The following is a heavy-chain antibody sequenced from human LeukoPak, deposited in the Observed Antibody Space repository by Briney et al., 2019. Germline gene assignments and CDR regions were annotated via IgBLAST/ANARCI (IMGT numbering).Heavy chain of an antibody. CDR3: ARFSMVRGEGGNWFDP. Sequence: SETLSLTCTVSGGSISSYYWSWLRPPPGKGLEWVGNIYYSGSANDNPSLKRRVTISVDTSKNQFSLKLSSVTAADTAVYYCARFSMVRGEGGNWFDPWGQGTLVTVSS. D-gene: IGHD3-10*01. CDR2: IYYSGSA. CDR1: GGSISSYY. J-gene: IGHJ5*02. V-gene: IGHV4-59*01.